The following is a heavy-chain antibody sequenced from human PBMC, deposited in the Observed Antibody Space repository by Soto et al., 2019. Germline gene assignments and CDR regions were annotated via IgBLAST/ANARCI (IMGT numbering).Heavy chain of an antibody. CDR1: GFTFSSYA. CDR2: ISGSGGST. Sequence: GGSLRLSCAASGFTFSSYAMSWVRQAPGKGLEWVSAISGSGGSTYYADSVKGRFTISRDNSKNTLYLQMNSLRAEDTAVYYCAKVSTSIAPSMIPILDPYYFDYWGQGTLVTVSS. CDR3: AKVSTSIAPSMIPILDPYYFDY. D-gene: IGHD6-6*01. V-gene: IGHV3-23*01. J-gene: IGHJ4*02.